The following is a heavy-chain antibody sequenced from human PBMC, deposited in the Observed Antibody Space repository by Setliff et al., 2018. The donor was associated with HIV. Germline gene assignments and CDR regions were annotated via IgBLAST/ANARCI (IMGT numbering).Heavy chain of an antibody. V-gene: IGHV4-39*01. CDR1: GGSISGSSYY. Sequence: KPSETLSLTCTVSGGSISGSSYYWGWIRQPPGKGLEWIGNIFYSGHTFYNPSLKSRVTISVDTSKNQFSLKLSSVTAADTAVYFCATLRWLRSKHSDYWGQGILVTVSS. CDR2: IFYSGHT. J-gene: IGHJ4*01. CDR3: ATLRWLRSKHSDY. D-gene: IGHD5-12*01.